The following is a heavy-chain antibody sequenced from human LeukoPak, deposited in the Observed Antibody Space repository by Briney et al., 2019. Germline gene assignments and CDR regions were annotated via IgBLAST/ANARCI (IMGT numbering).Heavy chain of an antibody. V-gene: IGHV1-8*01. Sequence: GASVKVSCKASGYTFTSYDMNWVRQATGQGLEWMGWMNPNSGNTGYAQKFQGRVTMTRNTSISTAYMELSSLRSEDTAMYYCARVPSGGDKFDPWGQGTLVTVSS. CDR3: ARVPSGGDKFDP. CDR1: GYTFTSYD. J-gene: IGHJ5*02. CDR2: MNPNSGNT. D-gene: IGHD6-25*01.